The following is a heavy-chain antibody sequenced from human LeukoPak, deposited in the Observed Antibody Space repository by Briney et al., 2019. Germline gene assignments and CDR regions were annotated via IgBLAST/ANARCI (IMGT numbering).Heavy chain of an antibody. CDR3: AGGYGSGVMSPYALDV. Sequence: SVKVSCKASGVTFSDYPMSWVRQAPGQGPEWMGEIVPRFAAADYAQQFQGRVTITADMYTTTAYMELSSLTSDDTAIYYCAGGYGSGVMSPYALDVWGTGTTVVVSS. D-gene: IGHD3-10*01. CDR2: IVPRFAAA. V-gene: IGHV1-69*06. J-gene: IGHJ6*04. CDR1: GVTFSDYP.